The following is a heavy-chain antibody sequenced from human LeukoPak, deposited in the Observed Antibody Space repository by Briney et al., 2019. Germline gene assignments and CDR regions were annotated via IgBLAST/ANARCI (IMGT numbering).Heavy chain of an antibody. CDR1: GGSISSSSYY. CDR3: ARAVGATIYYFDY. D-gene: IGHD1-26*01. CDR2: IYYSGST. Sequence: SETLSLTCTVSGGSISSSSYYWGWIRQPPGKGLEWIGSIYYSGSTYYNPSLKSRVTISVDTSKNQFSLKLSSVTAADTAVYYCARAVGATIYYFDYWGQGTLVTVSS. V-gene: IGHV4-39*07. J-gene: IGHJ4*02.